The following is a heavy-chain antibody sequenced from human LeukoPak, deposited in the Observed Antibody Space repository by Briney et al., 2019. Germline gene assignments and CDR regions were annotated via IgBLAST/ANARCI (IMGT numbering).Heavy chain of an antibody. D-gene: IGHD3-9*01. J-gene: IGHJ3*02. V-gene: IGHV3-21*06. Sequence: GGSLRLACAASGFTFSSYTMNWVRQAPGKGLEWVSSISSSSSYIYYADSVKGRFTISRDNAKNSLYLQMNSLRAEDTAVYYCARDTYDILTSYYRWAFDIWGQGTMVTVSS. CDR3: ARDTYDILTSYYRWAFDI. CDR2: ISSSSSYI. CDR1: GFTFSSYT.